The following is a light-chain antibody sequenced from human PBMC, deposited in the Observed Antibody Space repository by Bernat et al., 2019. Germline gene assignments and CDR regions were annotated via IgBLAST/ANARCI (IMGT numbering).Light chain of an antibody. CDR2: EVT. CDR3: SSYAGRTNFYV. J-gene: IGLJ1*01. V-gene: IGLV2-8*01. Sequence: SALTQPPSASGSPGQSVTISCTGTSSDVGGYNYVSWYQQHPGKAPKLMMYEVTKRPSGVPDRFSGSKSGNTASLTVSGLQAEDEADYYCSSYAGRTNFYVFGTGTKVTVL. CDR1: SSDVGGYNY.